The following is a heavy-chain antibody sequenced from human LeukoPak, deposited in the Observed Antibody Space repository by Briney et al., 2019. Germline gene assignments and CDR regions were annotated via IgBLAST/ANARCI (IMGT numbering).Heavy chain of an antibody. J-gene: IGHJ5*02. CDR2: NYYSGST. D-gene: IGHD3-9*01. Sequence: SETLSLTCTVSGGSISSYYWSWIRQPPGKGLEWIGYNYYSGSTNYNPSLKSRVTISVDTSKNQFSLKPSSVTAADTAVYYCARELIDYDILTGSLNWFDPWGQGTLVTVSS. CDR3: ARELIDYDILTGSLNWFDP. V-gene: IGHV4-59*01. CDR1: GGSISSYY.